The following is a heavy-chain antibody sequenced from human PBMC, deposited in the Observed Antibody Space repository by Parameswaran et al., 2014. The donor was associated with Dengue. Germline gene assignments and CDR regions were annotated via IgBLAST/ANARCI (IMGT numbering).Heavy chain of an antibody. J-gene: IGHJ4*02. D-gene: IGHD3-22*01. CDR3: ARHYISPSSIVVLFDY. CDR2: AYYSGAA. V-gene: IGHV4-39*01. Sequence: PGKGLEWIGSAYYSGAAYYNPSFKSRVSISVDTSKSHFSLNLRSVTAADTAVYYCARHYISPSSIVVLFDYWGQGTLVTVSS.